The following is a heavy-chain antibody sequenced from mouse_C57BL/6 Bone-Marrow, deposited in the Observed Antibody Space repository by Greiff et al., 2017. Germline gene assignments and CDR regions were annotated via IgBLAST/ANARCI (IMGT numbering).Heavy chain of an antibody. D-gene: IGHD1-1*01. CDR2: IYPRSGNT. Sequence: VQLQQSGAELARPGASVKLSCKASGYTFTSYGISWVKQRTGQGLEWIGEIYPRSGNTYYNEKFKGKATLTADKSSSTAYMELRSLTSEDSAVYFCARDYYGSSFYAMDYWGQGTSDTVSS. J-gene: IGHJ4*01. V-gene: IGHV1-81*01. CDR3: ARDYYGSSFYAMDY. CDR1: GYTFTSYG.